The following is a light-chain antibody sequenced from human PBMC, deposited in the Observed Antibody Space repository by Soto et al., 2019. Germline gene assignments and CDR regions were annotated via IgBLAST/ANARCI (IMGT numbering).Light chain of an antibody. CDR3: QQYGSSPYT. Sequence: EIVLTQSPGTLSLSPGERATLSCRASQSVSSSYLAWYQQKPGHAPRLLIYGASSRTTGIPDRFSGSGSGTDVTLPTSRLEAEDFAVYYCQQYGSSPYTFGQGTKLEIK. J-gene: IGKJ2*01. CDR1: QSVSSSY. V-gene: IGKV3-20*01. CDR2: GAS.